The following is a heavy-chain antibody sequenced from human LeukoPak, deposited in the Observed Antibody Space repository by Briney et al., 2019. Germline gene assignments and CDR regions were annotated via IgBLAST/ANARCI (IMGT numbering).Heavy chain of an antibody. V-gene: IGHV1-46*01. CDR2: INPSGGST. Sequence: ASVKVSCKASGYTFTSYYMHWVRQAPGQGLEWMGIINPSGGSTSYAQKFQGRVTMTRDTSTSTVYMELSSLRSEDTAVYYCARDPGYSSGWYGTEGGFSDWGQGTLVTVSP. J-gene: IGHJ4*02. CDR1: GYTFTSYY. D-gene: IGHD6-19*01. CDR3: ARDPGYSSGWYGTEGGFSD.